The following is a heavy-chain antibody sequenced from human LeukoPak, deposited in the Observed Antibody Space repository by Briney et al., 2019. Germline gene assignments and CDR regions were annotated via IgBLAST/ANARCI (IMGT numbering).Heavy chain of an antibody. J-gene: IGHJ3*02. V-gene: IGHV3-48*03. Sequence: GGSLRLSCAASGFTFSTYEMNWVRQAPGKGLEWVSYISSSGGTIYYAGSVKGRFTISRDNAKNSLYLQMNSLRAEDTAVYYCARDLSGSRDAFDIWGQGTMVTVSS. CDR1: GFTFSTYE. CDR3: ARDLSGSRDAFDI. D-gene: IGHD1-26*01. CDR2: ISSSGGTI.